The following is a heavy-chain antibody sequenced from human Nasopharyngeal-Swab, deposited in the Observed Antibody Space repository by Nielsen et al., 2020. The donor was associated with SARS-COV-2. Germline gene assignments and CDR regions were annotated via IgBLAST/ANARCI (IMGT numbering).Heavy chain of an antibody. Sequence: ASVKVSCKASGYTFTGYYMHWVRQAPGQGLEWMGWINPNSGGTSYAQKFQGRVTMTRDTSISTAYMELSRLRSDDTAVYYCARESIAAAGRDFDYWGQGTLVTVSS. CDR1: GYTFTGYY. V-gene: IGHV1-2*02. CDR3: ARESIAAAGRDFDY. D-gene: IGHD6-13*01. J-gene: IGHJ4*02. CDR2: INPNSGGT.